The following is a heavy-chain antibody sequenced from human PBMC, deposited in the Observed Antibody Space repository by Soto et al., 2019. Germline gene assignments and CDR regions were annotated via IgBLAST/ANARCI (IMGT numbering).Heavy chain of an antibody. Sequence: GGSLRLSCVAPDFSFTHHAMTWVRLPPGKGLQWVAALSHDGGNIYYRDSVRGRFTISRDNANYTLYLEISSLRAGDTGVYYCARRHDSVFDNWGQGTLVTVSS. D-gene: IGHD2-15*01. CDR1: DFSFTHHA. J-gene: IGHJ4*02. CDR3: ARRHDSVFDN. CDR2: LSHDGGNI. V-gene: IGHV3-23*02.